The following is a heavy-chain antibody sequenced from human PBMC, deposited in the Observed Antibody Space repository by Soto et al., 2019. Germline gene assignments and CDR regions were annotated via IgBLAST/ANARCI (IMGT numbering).Heavy chain of an antibody. D-gene: IGHD4-17*01. CDR2: IIPIFGTA. V-gene: IGHV1-69*01. J-gene: IGHJ3*02. CDR1: GGTFNTFA. CDR3: ARGQGEYYGGNSYNDAFDI. Sequence: QVQLVQSGAEVKKPGSSVKVSCLASGGTFNTFAITWVRQAPGQGLECMGGIIPIFGTANYAQKFQGRVTITADESTSTAYMELSSLRSEDTAVYYCARGQGEYYGGNSYNDAFDIWGQGTMVTVSS.